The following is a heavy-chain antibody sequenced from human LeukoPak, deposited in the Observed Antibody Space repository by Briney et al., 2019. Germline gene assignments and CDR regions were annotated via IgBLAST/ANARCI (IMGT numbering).Heavy chain of an antibody. D-gene: IGHD6-19*01. V-gene: IGHV4-4*07. J-gene: IGHJ5*02. Sequence: PSETLSLTCTVSGGSISSYYWSWIRQPAGKGLEWIGRIYTSGSTNYNPSLTSRVTMSVATSKNQFSLKLSSVTAADTAVYYCARGGVEGSGWYSWFDPWGQGTLVTVSS. CDR2: IYTSGST. CDR3: ARGGVEGSGWYSWFDP. CDR1: GGSISSYY.